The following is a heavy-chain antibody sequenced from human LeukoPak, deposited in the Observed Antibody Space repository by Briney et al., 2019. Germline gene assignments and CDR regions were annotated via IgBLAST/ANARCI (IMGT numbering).Heavy chain of an antibody. V-gene: IGHV3-23*01. J-gene: IGHJ4*02. D-gene: IGHD4-23*01. CDR3: ANYRPPYGGNSGDY. CDR1: GFTFSSYA. Sequence: RGSLRLSCAASGFTFSSYAMSWVRQAPGKGVEGVSAIIVSGGSTYYAYSVKGLFTISTDNSKNTLYLQMNSLRAEDPAVYYCANYRPPYGGNSGDYWGQGTLVTVSS. CDR2: IIVSGGST.